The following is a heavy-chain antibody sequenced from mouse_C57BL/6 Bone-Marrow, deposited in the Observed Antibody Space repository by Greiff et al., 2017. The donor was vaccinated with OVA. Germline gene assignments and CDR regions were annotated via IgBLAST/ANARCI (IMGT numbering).Heavy chain of an antibody. J-gene: IGHJ4*01. Sequence: EVKLVESGDGLVKPGGSLKLSCAASGFTFSSYAMSWVRQTPEKRLEWVAYISSGGDYIYYADTVKGRFTISRDNARNTLYLQMSSLKSEDTAMYYCTTGGGYPYYAMDYWGQGTSVTVSS. D-gene: IGHD2-2*01. CDR3: TTGGGYPYYAMDY. V-gene: IGHV5-9-1*02. CDR2: ISSGGDYI. CDR1: GFTFSSYA.